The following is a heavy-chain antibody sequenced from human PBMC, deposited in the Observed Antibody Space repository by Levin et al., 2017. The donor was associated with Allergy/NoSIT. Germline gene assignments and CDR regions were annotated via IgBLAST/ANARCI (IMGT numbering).Heavy chain of an antibody. CDR1: GGTFSSYA. J-gene: IGHJ3*02. CDR3: ASGSATVTSTFTFDI. V-gene: IGHV1-69*06. CDR2: IIPIFGTA. D-gene: IGHD4-11*01. Sequence: KISCKASGGTFSSYAISWVRQAPGQGLEWMGGIIPIFGTANYAQKFQGRVTITADKSTSTAYMELSSLRSEDTAVYYCASGSATVTSTFTFDIWGQGTMVTVSS.